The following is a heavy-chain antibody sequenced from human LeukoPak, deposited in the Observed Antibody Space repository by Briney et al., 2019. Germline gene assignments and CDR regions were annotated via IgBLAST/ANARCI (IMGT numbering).Heavy chain of an antibody. V-gene: IGHV3-33*01. CDR3: ARDDPRYRGDYYTGMDV. J-gene: IGHJ6*02. D-gene: IGHD3-3*01. CDR1: GFIFSHHG. CDR2: IWYDESNR. Sequence: PGRSLRLSCEASGFIFSHHGMHWVRQAPGKGLEWVAVIWYDESNRYYADSVKGRFTISRDNSQNTSYLQMNRLGAEDTGVYCCARDDPRYRGDYYTGMDVWGQGTTVTVSS.